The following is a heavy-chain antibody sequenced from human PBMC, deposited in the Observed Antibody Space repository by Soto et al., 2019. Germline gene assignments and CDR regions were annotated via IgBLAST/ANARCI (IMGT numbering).Heavy chain of an antibody. CDR1: GFIFSSYY. CDR3: VRVWRLVGRYGMDV. J-gene: IGHJ6*02. Sequence: PGGSLRLSCVGPGFIFSSYYMNWVRQAPGKGLEWVSSISGGSAYIYYADSVKGRFTISRDNAKNSLYLEMNILRVEDTAVYYRVRVWRLVGRYGMDVWGQGTTVTVSS. V-gene: IGHV3-21*01. D-gene: IGHD6-25*01. CDR2: ISGGSAYI.